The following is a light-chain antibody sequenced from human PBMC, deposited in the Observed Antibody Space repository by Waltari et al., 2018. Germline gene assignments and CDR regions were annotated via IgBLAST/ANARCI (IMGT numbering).Light chain of an antibody. CDR3: CSFAGNYTLL. CDR1: SSDVGGYDY. J-gene: IGLJ2*01. Sequence: QSALTQPRSVPGSPGQSVTLSCTGTSSDVGGYDYVSWYQQHPGKAPKLIISDVDKRPSGVSDRFSGSKSGNTASLTISGLQIDDEATYYCCSFAGNYTLLFGGGTNLTVL. V-gene: IGLV2-11*01. CDR2: DVD.